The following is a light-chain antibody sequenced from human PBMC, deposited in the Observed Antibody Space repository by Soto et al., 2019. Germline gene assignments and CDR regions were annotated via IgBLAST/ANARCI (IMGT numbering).Light chain of an antibody. J-gene: IGLJ1*01. V-gene: IGLV2-14*01. CDR3: SSYSSSSTLV. CDR1: SSDVGGYNY. CDR2: DVS. Sequence: QSALTQPASVSGSPGQSITISCTGTSSDVGGYNYVSWYQQHPGKAPQLMIYDVSNRPSGVSNRFSGSKSGNTASLTISGVQAEAEADYYCSSYSSSSTLVFGTGTKVTVL.